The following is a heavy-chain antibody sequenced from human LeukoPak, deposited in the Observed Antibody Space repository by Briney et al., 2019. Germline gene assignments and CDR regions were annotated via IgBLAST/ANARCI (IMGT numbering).Heavy chain of an antibody. J-gene: IGHJ5*02. CDR2: ISSSGSTI. CDR1: GFTFSDYY. D-gene: IGHD3-10*01. V-gene: IGHV3-11*01. Sequence: KTGGSLRLSCAASGFTFSDYYMSWIRQAPGKGLEWVSYISSSGSTIYYADSVKGRFTISRDNAKNSLYLQMNSLRAEDTAVYYCARALRGFGELGPEGGHPFDPWGQGTLVTVSS. CDR3: ARALRGFGELGPEGGHPFDP.